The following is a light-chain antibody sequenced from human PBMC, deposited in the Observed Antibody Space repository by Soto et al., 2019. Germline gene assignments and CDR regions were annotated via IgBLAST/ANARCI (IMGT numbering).Light chain of an antibody. CDR3: QQYNSYSET. V-gene: IGKV1-5*03. CDR2: DAS. J-gene: IGKJ1*01. CDR1: QSISTW. Sequence: DIQMTQSPSTLSASVGDRVTITCRASQSISTWLAWYQQKSGKAPKLLIYDASTLGSGVPSRFSGSGSGTEFNLTISSLQPDDFATYYCQQYNSYSETFGQGTKVDIK.